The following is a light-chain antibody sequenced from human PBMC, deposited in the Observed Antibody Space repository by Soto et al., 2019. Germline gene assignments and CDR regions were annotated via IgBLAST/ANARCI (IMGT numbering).Light chain of an antibody. V-gene: IGLV2-8*01. CDR3: SSYAGSNNVV. CDR2: EVS. Sequence: QSALTQPSSASGSPGQSVTISCTGTSSDVGGYNYVSWYQQHPGKAPKLMIYEVSKRPSGVPDRFSGSKSGNTASLTVSGIKAEDEADYYCSSYAGSNNVVFGGGTKLTVL. CDR1: SSDVGGYNY. J-gene: IGLJ2*01.